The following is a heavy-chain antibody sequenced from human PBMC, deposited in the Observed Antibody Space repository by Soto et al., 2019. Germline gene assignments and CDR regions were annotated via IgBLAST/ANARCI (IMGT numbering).Heavy chain of an antibody. CDR3: ARDITMIVVVIPYFDY. V-gene: IGHV1-18*01. D-gene: IGHD3-22*01. CDR2: ISAYNGNT. J-gene: IGHJ4*02. CDR1: GYTFTIYG. Sequence: ASVKVSCKASGYTFTIYGISWVRQAPGQGLEWMGWISAYNGNTNYAQKLQGRVTMTTDTSTSTAYMELRSLRSDDTAVYYCARDITMIVVVIPYFDYWGQGTLVTVSS.